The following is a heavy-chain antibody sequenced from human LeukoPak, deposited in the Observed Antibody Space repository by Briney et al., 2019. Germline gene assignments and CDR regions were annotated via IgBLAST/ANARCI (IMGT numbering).Heavy chain of an antibody. V-gene: IGHV5-10-1*01. Sequence: GESLRISCKGSGYSFTSHWISWVRQMPGKGLEWVGRIAPSDSYTNYSPSFQGHVTISADKSINTAYLQWSSLKPSDTAMYYCARHLRAYSSSWYFDYWGQGTLVTVSS. CDR3: ARHLRAYSSSWYFDY. CDR2: IAPSDSYT. J-gene: IGHJ4*02. D-gene: IGHD6-13*01. CDR1: GYSFTSHW.